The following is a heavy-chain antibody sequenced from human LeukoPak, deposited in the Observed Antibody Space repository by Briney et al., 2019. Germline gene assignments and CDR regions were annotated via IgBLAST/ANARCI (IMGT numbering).Heavy chain of an antibody. CDR3: AGDQAVGSFYYGMDV. CDR2: INPNSGGT. D-gene: IGHD6-19*01. Sequence: ASVKVSCKASGYTFTGYYMHWVRQAPGQGLEWMGWINPNSGGTNYAQKFQGRVTMTRDTSISTAYMELSRLRSDDTAVYYCAGDQAVGSFYYGMDVWGQGTTVTVSS. J-gene: IGHJ6*02. V-gene: IGHV1-2*02. CDR1: GYTFTGYY.